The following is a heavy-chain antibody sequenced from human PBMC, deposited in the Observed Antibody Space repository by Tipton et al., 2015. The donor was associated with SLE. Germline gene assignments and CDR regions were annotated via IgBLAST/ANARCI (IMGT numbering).Heavy chain of an antibody. CDR3: ARESHASFDI. CDR2: MNQDGNER. J-gene: IGHJ3*02. CDR1: RISFSSYW. V-gene: IGHV3-7*01. Sequence: SLRLSCAASRISFSSYWMSWVRQAPGKGPEWVANMNQDGNERYYAESVKGRLTISRDNAKNFLFLQMNSLRAEDTAVYYCARESHASFDIWGQGTMVAVSS.